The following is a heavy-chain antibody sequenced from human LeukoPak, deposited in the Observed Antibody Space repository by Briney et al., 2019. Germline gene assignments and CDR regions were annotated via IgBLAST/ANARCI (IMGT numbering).Heavy chain of an antibody. D-gene: IGHD4-17*01. CDR2: INHSGST. Sequence: SETLSLTCAVYGGSFSGYYWSWIRQPPGKGLEWIGEINHSGSTNYNPSLKSRVTISVDTSKNQFSLKLSSVTAADTAVYYCARVGGYGDSPDYWGQGTLVTVSS. CDR3: ARVGGYGDSPDY. CDR1: GGSFSGYY. V-gene: IGHV4-34*01. J-gene: IGHJ4*02.